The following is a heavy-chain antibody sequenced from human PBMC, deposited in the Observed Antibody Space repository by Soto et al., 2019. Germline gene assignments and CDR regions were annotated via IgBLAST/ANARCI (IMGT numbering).Heavy chain of an antibody. V-gene: IGHV3-53*01. CDR2: IYSGGST. CDR1: GFTVSSNY. J-gene: IGHJ4*02. Sequence: EVQLVESGGGLIQPGGSLRLSCAASGFTVSSNYMSWVRQAPGKGLEWVSVIYSGGSTYYADSVKGRFTISRDNSKNSLYLQMNSLRAEDTAVYYCARASFGALFDYWGQGTLVTVSS. D-gene: IGHD3-10*01. CDR3: ARASFGALFDY.